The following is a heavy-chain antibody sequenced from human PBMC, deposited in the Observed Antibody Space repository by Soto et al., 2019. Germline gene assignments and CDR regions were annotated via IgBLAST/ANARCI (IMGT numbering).Heavy chain of an antibody. V-gene: IGHV4-59*01. CDR3: ARDHPHSYGVYYFDY. CDR1: GGSISSYY. D-gene: IGHD5-18*01. CDR2: IYSSGST. J-gene: IGHJ4*02. Sequence: SETLSLTCTVSGGSISSYYWSWIRQSPGKGLEWIGYIYSSGSTHYNPSLQNRVTISIDTSKNQVSLKVNSVTAADTAVYYCARDHPHSYGVYYFDYWGQGTLVTVSS.